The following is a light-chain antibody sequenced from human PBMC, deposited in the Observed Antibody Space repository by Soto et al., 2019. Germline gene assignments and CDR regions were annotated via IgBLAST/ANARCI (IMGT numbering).Light chain of an antibody. Sequence: QSVLTQPPSVSGVPGQRVTISCTGKSNKIETSYDVHWYQQLPGTAPKLLIYGNSNRPSGVPDRFSGSKSGTSASLAITGFQAEDEADYYCQSYDSSLSGSDVFGTGTKVTVL. CDR1: SNKIETSYD. CDR2: GNS. V-gene: IGLV1-40*01. J-gene: IGLJ1*01. CDR3: QSYDSSLSGSDV.